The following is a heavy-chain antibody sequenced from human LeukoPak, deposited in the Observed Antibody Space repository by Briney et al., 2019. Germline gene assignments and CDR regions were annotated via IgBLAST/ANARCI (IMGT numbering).Heavy chain of an antibody. V-gene: IGHV3-30*02. CDR1: GLTFSSYG. CDR2: IRYDGSNK. Sequence: GGPLRFSLAALGLTFSSYGMHWVRKAQGKGLEGLAFIRYDGSNKYYADSVKGRFTISRDNSKNTLYLQMNSLRAEDTAVYYCAKDLPDGFGYFDYWGQGTLVTVSS. D-gene: IGHD1-14*01. J-gene: IGHJ4*02. CDR3: AKDLPDGFGYFDY.